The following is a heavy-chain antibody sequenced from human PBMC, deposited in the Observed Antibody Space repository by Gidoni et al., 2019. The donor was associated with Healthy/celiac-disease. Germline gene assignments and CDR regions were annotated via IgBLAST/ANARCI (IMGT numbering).Heavy chain of an antibody. D-gene: IGHD3-22*01. J-gene: IGHJ4*02. V-gene: IGHV3-30*03. CDR2: ISYDGSNK. Sequence: QVQLVESGGGVVQPGRSLRLSCAASGFTFSSYGMHWVRQAPGKGLEWVAVISYDGSNKYYADSVKGRFTISRDNSKNTLYLQMNSLRAEDTAVYYCATDLDSSGYGFDYWGQGTLVTVSS. CDR3: ATDLDSSGYGFDY. CDR1: GFTFSSYG.